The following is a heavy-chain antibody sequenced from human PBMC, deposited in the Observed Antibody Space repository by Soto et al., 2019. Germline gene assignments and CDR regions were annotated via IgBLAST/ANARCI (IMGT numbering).Heavy chain of an antibody. J-gene: IGHJ6*02. CDR1: GFTFREAW. CDR3: VTAGTALYYYYYRMDV. CDR2: IKSKSDGETT. D-gene: IGHD1-7*01. V-gene: IGHV3-15*01. Sequence: GGSLRLSCAASGFTFREAWMSWVRQAPGKGLEWVGRIKSKSDGETTDYAAPVKGRFIISRDDSEKTLHLQMNSLKAEDSAIYYCVTAGTALYYYYYRMDVWGQGNTVTVSS.